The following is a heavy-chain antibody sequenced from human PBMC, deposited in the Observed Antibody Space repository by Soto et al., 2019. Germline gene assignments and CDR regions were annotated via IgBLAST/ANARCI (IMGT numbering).Heavy chain of an antibody. CDR3: AKDSQNFWSGYSPFDY. D-gene: IGHD3-3*01. Sequence: GGSLRLSCAASGFTFSSYGMHWVRQAPGKGLEWVAVISYDGSNKYYADSVKGRFTISRDNSKNTLYLQMNSLRAEDTAVYYCAKDSQNFWSGYSPFDYWGQGTLVTVSS. J-gene: IGHJ4*02. CDR2: ISYDGSNK. CDR1: GFTFSSYG. V-gene: IGHV3-30*18.